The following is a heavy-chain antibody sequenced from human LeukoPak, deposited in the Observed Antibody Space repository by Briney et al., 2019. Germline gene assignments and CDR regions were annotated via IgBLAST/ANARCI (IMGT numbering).Heavy chain of an antibody. V-gene: IGHV3-66*01. J-gene: IGHJ4*02. CDR1: GFTVSSNY. Sequence: HPGGSLRLSCAASGFTVSSNYMSWVRQPPGKGLEWVSLIYTGGNTYYADSLKGRFTLSRDNSKNTVYLQMSSLTAEDTAVYFCASISDLLYYFDSWGQGTLVTVSS. CDR2: IYTGGNT. CDR3: ASISDLLYYFDS.